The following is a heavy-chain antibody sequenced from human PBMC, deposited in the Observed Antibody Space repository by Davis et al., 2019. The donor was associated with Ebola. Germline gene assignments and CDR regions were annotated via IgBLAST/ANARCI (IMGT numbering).Heavy chain of an antibody. J-gene: IGHJ1*01. CDR2: IKQDGSEK. D-gene: IGHD3-22*01. Sequence: PGGSLRLSCAASGFTFSSYWMSWVRQAPGQGLEWVANIKQDGSEKYYVDSVKGRFTVSRDNAKNSLYLKMNSLRAEDTAVYYCARDRGLYYYDSSGYYYAGDFQHWGQGTLVTVSS. V-gene: IGHV3-7*01. CDR3: ARDRGLYYYDSSGYYYAGDFQH. CDR1: GFTFSSYW.